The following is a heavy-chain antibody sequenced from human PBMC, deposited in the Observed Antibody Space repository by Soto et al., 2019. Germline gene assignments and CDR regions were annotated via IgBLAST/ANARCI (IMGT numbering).Heavy chain of an antibody. CDR3: ARISRTYYDYIWGSYRLDY. D-gene: IGHD3-16*02. CDR2: ISAYNGNT. V-gene: IGHV1-18*01. CDR1: GYTFTSYG. J-gene: IGHJ4*02. Sequence: QVQLVQSGAEVKKPGASVKVSCKASGYTFTSYGISWVRQAPGQGLEWMGWISAYNGNTNYAQKLQGRVTMTTDTSTSTAYMELRSLRSDDTAVYYCARISRTYYDYIWGSYRLDYWVQGTLVTVSS.